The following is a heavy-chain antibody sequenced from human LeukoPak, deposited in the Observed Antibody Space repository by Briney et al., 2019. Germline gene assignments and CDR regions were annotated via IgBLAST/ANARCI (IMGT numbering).Heavy chain of an antibody. D-gene: IGHD1-26*01. CDR1: GGSISSYY. J-gene: IGHJ4*02. CDR3: ARENSGSYREFDF. V-gene: IGHV4-59*12. Sequence: SETLSLTCTVSGGSISSYYWSWIRPPPGKGLEWIGYIYYSGSTNYNPSLKSRVTISVDTSKNQFSLKPSSVTAADTAVFYCARENSGSYREFDFWGQGTLVTVSS. CDR2: IYYSGST.